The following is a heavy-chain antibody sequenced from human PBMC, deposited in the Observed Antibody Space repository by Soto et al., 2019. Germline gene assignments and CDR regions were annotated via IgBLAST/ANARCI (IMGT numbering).Heavy chain of an antibody. CDR3: ARFGYSSSWYVAYYYYGMDV. D-gene: IGHD6-13*01. J-gene: IGHJ6*02. CDR2: IIPIFGTA. V-gene: IGHV1-69*13. CDR1: GGTFSSYA. Sequence: ASVKVSCKASGGTFSSYAISWVRQAPGQGLEWMGGIIPIFGTANYAQKFQGRVTITADESTSTAYMELSSLRSEDTAVYYCARFGYSSSWYVAYYYYGMDVWGQGTTVTVSS.